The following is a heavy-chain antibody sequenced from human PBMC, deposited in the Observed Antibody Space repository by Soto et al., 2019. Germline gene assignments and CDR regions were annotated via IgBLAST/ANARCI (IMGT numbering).Heavy chain of an antibody. Sequence: SGPTLVNPPQTLTLTCTFSGFSLSTSGEGVGWIRQPPGKALERLALIYWDDDKRYSPSLKSRLTIAKDSSKNQLVLTMTNMDPVDTAAYYCAHTGSYSSSSNWFDPWGQGSLVSVSS. CDR2: IYWDDDK. CDR3: AHTGSYSSSSNWFDP. J-gene: IGHJ5*02. CDR1: GFSLSTSGEG. V-gene: IGHV2-5*02. D-gene: IGHD6-13*01.